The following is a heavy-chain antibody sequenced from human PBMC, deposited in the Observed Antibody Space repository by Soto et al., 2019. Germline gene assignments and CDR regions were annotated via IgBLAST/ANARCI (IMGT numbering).Heavy chain of an antibody. Sequence: SETQSLTCTVSGGSISSYYWSWIRQPPGKGLEWIGYIYYSGSTNYNPSLKGRVTISVDTSKNQFSLKLSSVTAADTAVYYCARELDYDFWSGYVRPGAFDIWGQGTMVTVSS. J-gene: IGHJ3*02. CDR3: ARELDYDFWSGYVRPGAFDI. V-gene: IGHV4-59*01. CDR1: GGSISSYY. CDR2: IYYSGST. D-gene: IGHD3-3*01.